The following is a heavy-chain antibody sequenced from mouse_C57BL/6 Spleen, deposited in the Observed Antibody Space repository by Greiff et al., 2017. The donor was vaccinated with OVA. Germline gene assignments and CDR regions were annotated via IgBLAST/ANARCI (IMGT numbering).Heavy chain of an antibody. V-gene: IGHV1-64*01. Sequence: VQLQQPGAELVKPGASVKLSCKASGYTFTSYWMHWVKQRPGQGLKWIGMIHPNSGSTNYNEKFKSKATLTVDKSSSTSYMQLSSLTSEDSAVYYCARYYYGSYWYFDVWGTGTTVTVSS. CDR1: GYTFTSYW. D-gene: IGHD1-1*01. J-gene: IGHJ1*03. CDR3: ARYYYGSYWYFDV. CDR2: IHPNSGST.